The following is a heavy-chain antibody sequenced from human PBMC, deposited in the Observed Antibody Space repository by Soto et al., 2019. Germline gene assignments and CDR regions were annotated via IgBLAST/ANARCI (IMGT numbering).Heavy chain of an antibody. J-gene: IGHJ3*02. CDR2: IIPILGIA. CDR1: GGTFSSYT. D-gene: IGHD3-10*01. V-gene: IGHV1-69*02. CDR3: AIHGEVYGSRRHQVSGDALDI. Sequence: QVQLVQSGAEVKKPGSSVKVSCKASGGTFSSYTISWVRQAPGQGLEWMGRIIPILGIANYAQKFMGRVTLTAENPPSTAYMELSSLRSEDKAVYYCAIHGEVYGSRRHQVSGDALDIWGQGTMVPVSS.